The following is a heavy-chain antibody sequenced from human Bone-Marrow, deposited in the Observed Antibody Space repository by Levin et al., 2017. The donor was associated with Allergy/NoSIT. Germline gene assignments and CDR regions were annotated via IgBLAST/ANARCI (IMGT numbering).Heavy chain of an antibody. CDR2: IGGRGDTT. CDR3: AKQRGAYFDH. CDR1: GFAFNSYA. J-gene: IGHJ4*02. Sequence: GGSLRLSCVASGFAFNSYAMSWVRQAPGRGLQWVSAIGGRGDTTDYTDSVKGRFTISRDNTANTLYLELNSLRADDTATYYCAKQRGAYFDHWGQGTLVTVSS. V-gene: IGHV3-23*01. D-gene: IGHD1-26*01.